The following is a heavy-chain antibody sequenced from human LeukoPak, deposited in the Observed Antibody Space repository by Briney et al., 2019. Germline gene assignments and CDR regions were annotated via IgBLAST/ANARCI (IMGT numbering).Heavy chain of an antibody. D-gene: IGHD3-10*01. Sequence: ASVKVSCKASGYTFTGYYMHWVRQAPGQGLEWMGWINPNSGGTNYAQKFQGRVTMTRDTSISTAYMELSRLRSDDTAVYYCARDPITMVRGVNPPRPYYYYMDVWGKGTTVTISS. V-gene: IGHV1-2*02. CDR2: INPNSGGT. CDR1: GYTFTGYY. J-gene: IGHJ6*03. CDR3: ARDPITMVRGVNPPRPYYYYMDV.